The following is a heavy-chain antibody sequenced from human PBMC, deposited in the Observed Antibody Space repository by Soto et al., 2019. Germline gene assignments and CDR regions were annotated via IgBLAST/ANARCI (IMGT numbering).Heavy chain of an antibody. CDR3: AGGYYYGAGSYSHENYMDV. V-gene: IGHV3-7*01. Sequence: EVQLLESGGCLVQPGGSLRLSCVASGFTLSSYWMTWVRQAPGKGLEWVANIRQDASEKYYVDSVKGRFTISRDNATNSVFLQINCLRADDTAVYYCAGGYYYGAGSYSHENYMDVWGKGTTVTVSS. D-gene: IGHD3-10*01. CDR1: GFTLSSYW. J-gene: IGHJ6*03. CDR2: IRQDASEK.